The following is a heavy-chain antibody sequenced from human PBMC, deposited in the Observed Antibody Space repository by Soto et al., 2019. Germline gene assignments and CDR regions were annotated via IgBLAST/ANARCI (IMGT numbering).Heavy chain of an antibody. Sequence: EVQLLESGGGLVQPGGSLRLSCAASGFTFSSYAMSWVRQAPGKGLEWVSAISGSGGSTYYADSVKGRFTISRDNSKKTLYLQMDSLRAEDTAVYYCAKDLGCSGGSCYSENWFDPWGQGTLVTVSS. CDR1: GFTFSSYA. J-gene: IGHJ5*02. V-gene: IGHV3-23*01. CDR3: AKDLGCSGGSCYSENWFDP. D-gene: IGHD2-15*01. CDR2: ISGSGGST.